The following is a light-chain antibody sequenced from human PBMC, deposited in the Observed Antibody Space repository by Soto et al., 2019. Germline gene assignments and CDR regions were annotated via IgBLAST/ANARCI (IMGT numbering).Light chain of an antibody. CDR1: QSVGTY. CDR2: DAS. Sequence: EIVLTQSPATLSLSPGERASLSCRASQSVGTYLAWYQQKPGQAPRLLIYDASSRAVGVAPRFRGSGSGTDFTLTIAYVEPEDFAVYYCQQYNSYWTFGQGTKVEIK. J-gene: IGKJ1*01. CDR3: QQYNSYWT. V-gene: IGKV3-11*01.